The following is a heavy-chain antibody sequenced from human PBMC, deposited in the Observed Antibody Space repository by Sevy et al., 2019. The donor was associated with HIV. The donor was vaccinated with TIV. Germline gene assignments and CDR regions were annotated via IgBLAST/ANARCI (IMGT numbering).Heavy chain of an antibody. V-gene: IGHV3-74*01. D-gene: IGHD6-25*01. CDR1: GFTFSSYW. J-gene: IGHJ4*02. CDR3: ARDKSATAVDY. Sequence: GESLKISCAASGFTFSSYWMHWVRQAPGKGLVWVSHINSDGSKTGYADSVKGRFTISRDNAKNKLYLQMNSLRAEDTAVYYCARDKSATAVDYWGQGTLVTVSS. CDR2: INSDGSKT.